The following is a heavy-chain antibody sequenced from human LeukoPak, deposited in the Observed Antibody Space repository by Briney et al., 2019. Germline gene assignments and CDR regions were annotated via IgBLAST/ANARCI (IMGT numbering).Heavy chain of an antibody. Sequence: HGASVKVSCKASGYTFTSYGMIWVRQAPGQGLEWMGWISAYNGNTNYAQTLQGRVTMTRDTSTNTLDLKLRRLRSDDTAVYYCASTGIPPYGSGSYFSVHWFDHWGQGTLVTVSS. D-gene: IGHD3-10*01. CDR1: GYTFTSYG. V-gene: IGHV1-18*01. J-gene: IGHJ5*02. CDR2: ISAYNGNT. CDR3: ASTGIPPYGSGSYFSVHWFDH.